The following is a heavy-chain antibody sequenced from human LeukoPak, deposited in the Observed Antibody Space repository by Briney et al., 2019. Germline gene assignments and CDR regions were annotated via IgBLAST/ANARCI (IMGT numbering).Heavy chain of an antibody. CDR1: GYSISSGYY. D-gene: IGHD3-22*01. J-gene: IGHJ4*02. CDR2: IYHSGYT. CDR3: AREYYYDSSASPLGY. Sequence: SETLSLTCTVSGYSISSGYYWGWIRQPPGKGLEWIGTIYHSGYTYYNPSVKSRVTISIDTSKNQFSLKLSSVTAADTAVYYCAREYYYDSSASPLGYWGQGTLVTVSS. V-gene: IGHV4-38-2*02.